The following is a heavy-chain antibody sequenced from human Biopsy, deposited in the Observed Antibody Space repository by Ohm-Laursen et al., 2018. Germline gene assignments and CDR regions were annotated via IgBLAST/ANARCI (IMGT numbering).Heavy chain of an antibody. D-gene: IGHD2/OR15-2a*01. CDR1: GGSISSYQ. CDR2: IYYSGST. J-gene: IGHJ6*02. V-gene: IGHV4-59*01. Sequence: SETLSLTCIVSGGSISSYQWTWIRQTPGKGLEWIGYIYYSGSTNYNPSLKSRVTISVDTSKNQFSLRLNSVTAADTAVYYCARATNSTGWPYYYFYGMDVWGQGTTVTVSS. CDR3: ARATNSTGWPYYYFYGMDV.